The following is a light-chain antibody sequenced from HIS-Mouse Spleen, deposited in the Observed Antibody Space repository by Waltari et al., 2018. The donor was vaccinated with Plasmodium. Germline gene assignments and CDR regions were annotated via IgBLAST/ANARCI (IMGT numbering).Light chain of an antibody. Sequence: SYELTQPPSVSVSPGQPARITCSGDALPKKSAYWYQQKSGQAPGLVIYEDSKRPSGIPERFSGSSSGTMATLTISGAQVEDEADYYCYSTDSSGNHRVFGGGTKLTVL. CDR1: ALPKKS. J-gene: IGLJ3*02. V-gene: IGLV3-10*01. CDR2: EDS. CDR3: YSTDSSGNHRV.